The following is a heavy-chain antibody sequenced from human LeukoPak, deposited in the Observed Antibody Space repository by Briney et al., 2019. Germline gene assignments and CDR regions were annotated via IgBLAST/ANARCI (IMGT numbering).Heavy chain of an antibody. V-gene: IGHV4-31*03. D-gene: IGHD2/OR15-2a*01. J-gene: IGHJ4*02. Sequence: SETLSLTCTVSGGSLSSGDYYWSWIRQPPGKGLEWIGYIYYSGSTYYNPSLKSRVTISIDTSNNQFSLRLSSVTVADTGVYYCARGAGFLRWGQGTLVTVSS. CDR2: IYYSGST. CDR1: GGSLSSGDYY. CDR3: ARGAGFLR.